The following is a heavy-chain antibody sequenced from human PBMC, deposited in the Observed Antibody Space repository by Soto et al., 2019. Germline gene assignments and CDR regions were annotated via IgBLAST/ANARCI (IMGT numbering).Heavy chain of an antibody. CDR1: GGSISTYF. CDR3: ARDGRLRGGDLPTMDV. Sequence: SETLSLTCTVSGGSISTYFWSWIRQPPGKGLEWIGYIYSTGSTYYNPSLESRVTISVDTSKNQFSLKLSSVTAADTAVYYCARDGRLRGGDLPTMDVWGQGTTVTVSS. V-gene: IGHV4-59*01. J-gene: IGHJ6*02. D-gene: IGHD3-16*01. CDR2: IYSTGST.